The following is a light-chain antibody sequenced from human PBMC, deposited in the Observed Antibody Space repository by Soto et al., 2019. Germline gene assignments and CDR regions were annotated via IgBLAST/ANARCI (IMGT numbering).Light chain of an antibody. CDR1: QSVGAN. J-gene: IGKJ1*01. CDR3: QQYTYWPRT. CDR2: GAS. V-gene: IGKV3-15*01. Sequence: EIVMTQSPATLSVSPGERATLSCRASQSVGANLAWYQQKPGQAPRLLIYGASTRAAGISPWFSGGGSGTEFPLTISSLQSEDLGVYCCQQYTYWPRTFGQGTKVGIK.